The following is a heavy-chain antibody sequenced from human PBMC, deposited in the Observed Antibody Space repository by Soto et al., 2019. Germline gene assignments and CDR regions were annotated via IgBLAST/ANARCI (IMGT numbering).Heavy chain of an antibody. CDR1: GESITTGGY. V-gene: IGHV4-31*03. D-gene: IGHD3-10*01. J-gene: IGHJ1*01. CDR3: ATTTGSGRLDF. CDR2: IFYSGST. Sequence: QVELQESGPGRVKPSQTLSLTCTVSGESITTGGYWSWVRLLPGKGLEWIGYIFYSGSTYYNPSPSLYGRLSMSVDTCKSQFSLNLISVTAADTAVYFCATTTGSGRLDFRGQGTLVTVSS.